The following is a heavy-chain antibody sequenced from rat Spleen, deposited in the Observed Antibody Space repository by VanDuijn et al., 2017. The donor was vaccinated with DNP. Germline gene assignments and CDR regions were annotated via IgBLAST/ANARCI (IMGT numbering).Heavy chain of an antibody. CDR1: GFTFSNYD. J-gene: IGHJ2*01. CDR2: ISTSGGST. V-gene: IGHV5-25*01. Sequence: EVQLVESGGGLVQPGRSLKLSCAASGFTFSNYDMAWVRQAPTKGLEWVASISTSGGSTYYRDSVKGRFTVSRDNAKSTLYLQMDSLRSEDTATYYCARRNWEPRGLDYWGQGVMVTVSS. D-gene: IGHD5-1*01. CDR3: ARRNWEPRGLDY.